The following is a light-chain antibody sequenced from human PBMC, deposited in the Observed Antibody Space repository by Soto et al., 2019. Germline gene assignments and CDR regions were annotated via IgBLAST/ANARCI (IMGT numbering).Light chain of an antibody. J-gene: IGKJ2*01. CDR2: GAS. CDR1: QSVTTTY. V-gene: IGKV3-20*01. CDR3: QHYGSSPPNT. Sequence: EIVLTQSPGTLSLSPGERASLSCRATQSVTTTYLAWYQQKPGQAPRLLIYGASIRATGIPDRFSGSRSGTDFTLTISRLEPEDFAVYYCQHYGSSPPNTFGQGKRWRL.